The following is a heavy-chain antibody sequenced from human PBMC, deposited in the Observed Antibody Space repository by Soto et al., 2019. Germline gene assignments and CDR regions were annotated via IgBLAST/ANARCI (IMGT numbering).Heavy chain of an antibody. D-gene: IGHD3-3*01. CDR3: GRLEGLATISYYFDY. J-gene: IGHJ4*02. V-gene: IGHV4-39*01. CDR1: GGSVSSSSYY. Sequence: QLQLQESSPGLVKPSETLSLTCNVSGGSVSSSSYYWGWVRQPPGKGLEWIGSVYYSGSTYYNPSLESRVTISVDKSKNQSSLKLMSLSAADTAVYYCGRLEGLATISYYFDYWGQGALVTVSS. CDR2: VYYSGST.